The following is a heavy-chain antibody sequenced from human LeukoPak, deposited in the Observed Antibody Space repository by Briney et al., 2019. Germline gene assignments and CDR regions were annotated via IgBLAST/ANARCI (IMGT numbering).Heavy chain of an antibody. V-gene: IGHV3-74*01. D-gene: IGHD6-19*01. J-gene: IGHJ4*02. CDR3: ARGYSSGSRWGY. CDR2: INGDGSST. Sequence: GGSLRLSCAASGFTLSSYWMHWVRQVPGKGLVWVSRINGDGSSTNYADAVKGRFTISRDNTKNTLYLQMNSLRAEDTAVYYCARGYSSGSRWGYWGQGTLVTVSS. CDR1: GFTLSSYW.